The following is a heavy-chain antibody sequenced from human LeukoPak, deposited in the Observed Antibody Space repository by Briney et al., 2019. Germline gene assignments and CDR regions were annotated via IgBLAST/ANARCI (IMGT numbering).Heavy chain of an antibody. CDR1: GFTFSSYA. CDR2: ISYDGSNK. V-gene: IGHV3-30*04. J-gene: IGHJ4*02. D-gene: IGHD3-10*01. Sequence: GRSLRLSCAASGFTFSSYAMHWVRQAPGKGLEWVAVISYDGSNKYYADSVKGRFTISRDNSKNTLYLQMNSLRAEDTAVYYCATSPMVRGAQFDYWGQGTLVTVSS. CDR3: ATSPMVRGAQFDY.